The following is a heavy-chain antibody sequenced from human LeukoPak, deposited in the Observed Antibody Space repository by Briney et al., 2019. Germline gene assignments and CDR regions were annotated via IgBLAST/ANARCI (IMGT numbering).Heavy chain of an antibody. V-gene: IGHV4-38-2*02. CDR3: ARVLYGDYLRAAGYFDY. J-gene: IGHJ4*02. CDR2: NYHSGHT. D-gene: IGHD4-17*01. Sequence: SETLSLTCTVSGYSISSGYYWGWIRQPPGKGLEWIGSNYHSGHTYYNPSLKSRVTISVDTSKNQFSLKLSSVTAADTAVYYCARVLYGDYLRAAGYFDYWGQGTLVTVSS. CDR1: GYSISSGYY.